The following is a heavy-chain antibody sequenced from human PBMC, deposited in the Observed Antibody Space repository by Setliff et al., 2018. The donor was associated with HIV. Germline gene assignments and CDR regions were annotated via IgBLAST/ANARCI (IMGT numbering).Heavy chain of an antibody. J-gene: IGHJ3*02. Sequence: SETMSLTCTVAGNSIRSGHYYWSWIRQSPEKGMEGLGYTFHTVYTYYNPSLKSRIIITVVLSKNQLSLELTSVTAADTAIDYCASDKGRPPHFDNNGYYRSDTFDIWGQGTMVTVSS. CDR2: TFHTVYT. CDR1: GNSIRSGHYY. V-gene: IGHV4-30-4*08. D-gene: IGHD3-22*01. CDR3: ASDKGRPPHFDNNGYYRSDTFDI.